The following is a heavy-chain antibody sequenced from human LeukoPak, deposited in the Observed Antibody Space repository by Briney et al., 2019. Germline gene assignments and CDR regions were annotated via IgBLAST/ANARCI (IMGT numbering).Heavy chain of an antibody. CDR2: IYRSGST. D-gene: IGHD4-17*01. CDR3: AKGRNEDGDAALNY. Sequence: GGSLRLSCAASGFTISTNYVSWVRQAPGKGLEWVSVIYRSGSTYYADSVKGRFTISRDNSKNTLYLQMNSLRAEDTAAYHCAKGRNEDGDAALNYWGQGTLVTVSS. CDR1: GFTISTNY. J-gene: IGHJ4*02. V-gene: IGHV3-53*01.